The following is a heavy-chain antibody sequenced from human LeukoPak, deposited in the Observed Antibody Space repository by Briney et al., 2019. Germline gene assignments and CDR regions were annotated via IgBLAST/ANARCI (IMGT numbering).Heavy chain of an antibody. D-gene: IGHD6-13*01. Sequence: GGSLRLSCAASGFTFSSYSMNWVRQAPGKGLEWVSAISGSGGSTYYADSVKGRFTISRDNSKNTLYLQMNSLRAEDTAVYYCAKGPIAYYSSSWSDYWGQGTLVTVSS. CDR1: GFTFSSYS. CDR3: AKGPIAYYSSSWSDY. V-gene: IGHV3-23*01. J-gene: IGHJ4*02. CDR2: ISGSGGST.